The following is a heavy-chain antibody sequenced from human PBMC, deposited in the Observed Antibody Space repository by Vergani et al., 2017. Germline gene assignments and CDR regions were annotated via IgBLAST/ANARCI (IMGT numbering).Heavy chain of an antibody. D-gene: IGHD5-12*01. CDR3: ARGYSGYDDYYFDY. Sequence: EVQLVESGGGLVKPGGSLRLSCAASGFTFSSYSMNWVRQAPGKGLEWVSSISSSSSNIYYADSVKGRFTISRDNAKNSLYLQMNSLRAEDTAVYYCARGYSGYDDYYFDYWGQGTLVTVSS. J-gene: IGHJ4*02. CDR1: GFTFSSYS. V-gene: IGHV3-21*01. CDR2: ISSSSSNI.